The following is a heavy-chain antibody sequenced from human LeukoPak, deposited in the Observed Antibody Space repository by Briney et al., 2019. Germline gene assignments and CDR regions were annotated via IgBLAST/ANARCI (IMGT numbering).Heavy chain of an antibody. J-gene: IGHJ6*02. Sequence: PSETLSLTCAVYGGSFSGYYWSWIRQPPGKGLEWIGGINHSGSTNYNPSLKSRVTISVDTSKNQFSLKLSSVTAADTAVYYCARGQRRYYYGMDVWGQGTTVTVSS. V-gene: IGHV4-34*01. CDR1: GGSFSGYY. CDR2: INHSGST. CDR3: ARGQRRYYYGMDV.